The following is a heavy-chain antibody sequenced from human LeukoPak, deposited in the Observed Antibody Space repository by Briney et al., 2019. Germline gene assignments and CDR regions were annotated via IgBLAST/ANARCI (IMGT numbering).Heavy chain of an antibody. CDR2: ISYDGSNK. V-gene: IGHV3-30*04. CDR1: GFTFSSYA. CDR3: ARDYARLDYYDSSGYYDY. D-gene: IGHD3-22*01. J-gene: IGHJ4*02. Sequence: PGGSLRLSCAASGFTFSSYAMHWVRQAPGKGLEWVAVISYDGSNKYYADSVKGRFTISRDNAKNSLYLQMNSLRAEDTAVYYCARDYARLDYYDSSGYYDYWGQGTLVTVSS.